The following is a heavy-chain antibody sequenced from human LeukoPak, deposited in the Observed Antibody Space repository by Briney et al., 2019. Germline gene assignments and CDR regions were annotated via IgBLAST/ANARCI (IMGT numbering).Heavy chain of an antibody. Sequence: PGGSLRLSCAASGFIFSHYGMHWVRQAPGKGLEYVSAISGNGGTTYYADSVKGRFTISRDNSKNTLYLQMSSLRAEDTAVYYCVKDLKKAAEYYFDYWGQGTLVTVSS. CDR2: ISGNGGTT. CDR1: GFIFSHYG. V-gene: IGHV3-64D*06. D-gene: IGHD2-15*01. CDR3: VKDLKKAAEYYFDY. J-gene: IGHJ4*02.